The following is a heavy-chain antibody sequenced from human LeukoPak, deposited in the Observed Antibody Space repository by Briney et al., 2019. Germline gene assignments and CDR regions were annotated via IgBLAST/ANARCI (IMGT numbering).Heavy chain of an antibody. CDR3: AKEFLLLWFGESFDY. J-gene: IGHJ4*02. D-gene: IGHD3-10*01. Sequence: GGSLRLSCAASGFTFSSYAMSWVRQAPGKGLEWVSAISGSGGSTYYADSVKGRFTISRDDSKNTLYLQMNSLRAEDTAVYYCAKEFLLLWFGESFDYWGQGTLVTVSS. CDR2: ISGSGGST. CDR1: GFTFSSYA. V-gene: IGHV3-23*01.